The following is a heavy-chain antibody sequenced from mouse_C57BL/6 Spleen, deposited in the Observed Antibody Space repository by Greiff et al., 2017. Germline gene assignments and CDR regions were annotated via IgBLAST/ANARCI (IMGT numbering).Heavy chain of an antibody. V-gene: IGHV2-9-1*01. Sequence: VKLMESGPGLVAPSQSLSITCTVSGFSLTSYAISWVRQPPGKGLEWLGVIWTGGGTNYNSALKSRLSISKDNSKSQVFLKMNSLQTDDTARYYCARSHYYYYGSSYYYYAMDYWGQGTSVTVSS. CDR1: GFSLTSYA. CDR3: ARSHYYYYGSSYYYYAMDY. CDR2: IWTGGGT. D-gene: IGHD1-1*01. J-gene: IGHJ4*01.